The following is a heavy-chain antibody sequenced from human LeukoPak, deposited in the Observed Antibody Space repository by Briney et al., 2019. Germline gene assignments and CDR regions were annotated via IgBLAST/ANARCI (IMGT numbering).Heavy chain of an antibody. Sequence: PGGSLKLSCAASGFTVSSNEMSWVRQAPGKGLEWVSAISGSGGSTYYADSVKGRFTISRDNSKNTLYLQMNSLRAEDTAVYYCAKKIAVAKGDAFDIWGQGTMVTVSS. D-gene: IGHD6-19*01. J-gene: IGHJ3*02. CDR3: AKKIAVAKGDAFDI. CDR1: GFTVSSNE. V-gene: IGHV3-23*01. CDR2: ISGSGGST.